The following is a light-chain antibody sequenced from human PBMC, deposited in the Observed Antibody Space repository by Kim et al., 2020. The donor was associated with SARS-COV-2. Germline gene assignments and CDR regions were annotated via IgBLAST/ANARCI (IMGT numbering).Light chain of an antibody. CDR1: QSISTS. CDR3: HQYSSFLYT. V-gene: IGKV1-5*01. CDR2: DAS. J-gene: IGKJ2*01. Sequence: SPSVGDRVTISCRASQSISTSLAWYQQKPGKAPKLLIYDASSLKSGVPSRFSGGASGTEFTLTISSVQPDDFATYYCHQYSSFLYTFGQGTKLEI.